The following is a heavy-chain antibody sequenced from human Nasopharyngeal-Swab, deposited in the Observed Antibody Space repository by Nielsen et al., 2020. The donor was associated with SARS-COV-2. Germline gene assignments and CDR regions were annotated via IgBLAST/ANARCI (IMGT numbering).Heavy chain of an antibody. CDR1: GFTFSNYR. CDR3: ASTGAAAASDYYCYYYMDV. Sequence: GESLKISCAASGFTFSNYRMHWVRQAPGKGLVWVSRINGDGSSLNYADSVKGRFTISRDNAKNSLYLQMNSLRAEDTAVYYRASTGAAAASDYYCYYYMDVWGKGTTVTVSS. CDR2: INGDGSSL. J-gene: IGHJ6*03. D-gene: IGHD6-13*01. V-gene: IGHV3-74*01.